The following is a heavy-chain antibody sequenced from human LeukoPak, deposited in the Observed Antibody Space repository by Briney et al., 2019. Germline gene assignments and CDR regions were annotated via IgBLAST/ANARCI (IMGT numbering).Heavy chain of an antibody. V-gene: IGHV4-59*02. CDR1: GGSVSSYY. J-gene: IGHJ5*02. CDR2: IYYSGRT. CDR3: ARGALNWFDP. Sequence: FETLPLTCTVSGGSVSSYYWSWIRQPPGKGLEWIGYIYYSGRTNYNPSLKSRVTISVDTSKNQFPLKLSSVTAADTAVYYCARGALNWFDPWGQGTLVTVPS.